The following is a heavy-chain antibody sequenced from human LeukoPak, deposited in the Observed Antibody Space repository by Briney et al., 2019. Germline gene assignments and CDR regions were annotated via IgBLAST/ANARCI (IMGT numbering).Heavy chain of an antibody. CDR3: ARHVLQGSNYFDY. V-gene: IGHV5-51*01. J-gene: IGHJ4*02. CDR2: IYPGDSDT. D-gene: IGHD3-10*01. CDR1: GYTFTNYW. Sequence: GESLKISCKGSGYTFTNYWIGWVRQMPGKGLEWMGIIYPGDSDTRYSPSFQGQVTISADKSISTAYLQWSGLKASDTAMYYCARHVLQGSNYFDYWGQGTLVTVSS.